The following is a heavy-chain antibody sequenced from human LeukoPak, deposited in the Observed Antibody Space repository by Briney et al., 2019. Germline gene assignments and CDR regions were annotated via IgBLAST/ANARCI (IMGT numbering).Heavy chain of an antibody. D-gene: IGHD3-10*01. V-gene: IGHV3-53*05. CDR1: GFTVSSNS. CDR3: VRSRVRGDPFDP. Sequence: PGGSLRLSCTVSGFTVSSNSMSWVRQAPGKGLEWVSFIYSGGNTHYSDSVKGRFTISRDNANKSLYLQMNSLRPEDTGLYYCVRSRVRGDPFDPWGQGILVTVSS. CDR2: IYSGGNT. J-gene: IGHJ5*02.